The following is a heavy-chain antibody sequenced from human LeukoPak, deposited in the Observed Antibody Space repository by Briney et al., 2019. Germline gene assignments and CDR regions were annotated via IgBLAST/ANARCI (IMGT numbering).Heavy chain of an antibody. CDR1: SGSFSGYY. V-gene: IGHV4-34*01. Sequence: TSETLSLTCAVYSGSFSGYYWNWIRQPPGKGLEWIGEINHSGSTNYNPSLKSRVTISVDTSKNQFSLKLSSVTAADTAVCYCARFALVVDAFDIWGQGTMVTVSS. J-gene: IGHJ3*02. CDR3: ARFALVVDAFDI. CDR2: INHSGST. D-gene: IGHD2-15*01.